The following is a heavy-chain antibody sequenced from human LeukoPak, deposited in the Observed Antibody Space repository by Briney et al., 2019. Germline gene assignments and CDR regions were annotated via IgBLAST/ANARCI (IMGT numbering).Heavy chain of an antibody. J-gene: IGHJ4*02. V-gene: IGHV3-23*01. CDR3: AKAETYYYDSSGYDY. CDR1: GFTFSSYG. D-gene: IGHD3-22*01. Sequence: GGSLRLSCAASGFTFSSYGMSWVRQAPGKGLEWVSAISGSGGSTYYADSVKGRFTISRDNSKNTLYLQMNSLRAEDTAVYYCAKAETYYYDSSGYDYWGQGTLVTVSS. CDR2: ISGSGGST.